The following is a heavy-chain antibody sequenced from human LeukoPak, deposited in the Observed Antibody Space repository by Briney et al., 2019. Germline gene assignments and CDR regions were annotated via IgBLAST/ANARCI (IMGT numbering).Heavy chain of an antibody. J-gene: IGHJ4*02. Sequence: PSHTLSLTCTVTGDSISGYYWSWIRQPAGKGLEWIGRIYTNGEINYNPSLKSRVTMSLDTSKNLFSLKLNSVTAADTAVYYCARRNTNAWYFDSWGQGTLVTVSS. CDR1: GDSISGYY. CDR3: ARRNTNAWYFDS. V-gene: IGHV4-4*07. D-gene: IGHD2-2*01. CDR2: IYTNGEI.